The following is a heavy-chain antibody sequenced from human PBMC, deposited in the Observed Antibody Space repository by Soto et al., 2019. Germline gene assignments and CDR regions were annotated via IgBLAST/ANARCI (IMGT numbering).Heavy chain of an antibody. D-gene: IGHD3-3*01. Sequence: QLQLRESGSGLVKSSQTLSLTCAVSGGSISTSDYSWSWIRQPPGRGLEWLGSIYHTGTTHYIPSLTHRLTLSLDKSKNQFSLDLTSVTAADTALYYCVRERTIFGVAPGGGVDVWGQGTTVTVSS. CDR2: IYHTGTT. CDR3: VRERTIFGVAPGGGVDV. V-gene: IGHV4-30-2*01. J-gene: IGHJ6*02. CDR1: GGSISTSDYS.